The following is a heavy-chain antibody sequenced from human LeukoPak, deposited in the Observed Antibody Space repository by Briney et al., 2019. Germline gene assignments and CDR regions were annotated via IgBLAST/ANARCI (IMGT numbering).Heavy chain of an antibody. CDR3: ARTTGYSSGWYYNYYYGMDV. D-gene: IGHD6-19*01. J-gene: IGHJ6*02. V-gene: IGHV3-7*01. Sequence: GGSLRLSCAASGFTFSSYWMSWVRQAPGKGLEWVANIKQDGSEKYYVDSVKGRFTISRDNARNSLYLQMNSLRAEDTAVYYCARTTGYSSGWYYNYYYGMDVWGQGTTVTVSS. CDR2: IKQDGSEK. CDR1: GFTFSSYW.